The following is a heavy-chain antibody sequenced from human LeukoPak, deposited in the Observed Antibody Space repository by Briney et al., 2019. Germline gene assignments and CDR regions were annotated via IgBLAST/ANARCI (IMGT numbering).Heavy chain of an antibody. V-gene: IGHV3-23*01. Sequence: PGGSLRLSCAASGFTFSSYAMSWVRQAPGKGLEWVSAISGSGGSTYYADSVKGRFTISRDNSKNTLYLQMNSLRADDTAVYHCAKSKGGFFYFDYWGQGTLVTVSS. CDR3: AKSKGGFFYFDY. CDR2: ISGSGGST. J-gene: IGHJ4*02. CDR1: GFTFSSYA. D-gene: IGHD3-10*01.